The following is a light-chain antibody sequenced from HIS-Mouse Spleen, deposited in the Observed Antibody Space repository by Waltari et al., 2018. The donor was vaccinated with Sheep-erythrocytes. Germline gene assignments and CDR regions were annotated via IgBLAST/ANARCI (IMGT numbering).Light chain of an antibody. CDR2: PDS. CDR1: KLGDKY. J-gene: IGLJ2*01. CDR3: QAWDSSTGVV. V-gene: IGLV3-1*01. Sequence: SYELTQPPSVSVSPGQTASITCSGDKLGDKYACWYQQKPGQSPVLVIYPDSNGPSGIPERFTGSNSGNTATLTISGTQAMDEADYYCQAWDSSTGVVFGGGTKLTVL.